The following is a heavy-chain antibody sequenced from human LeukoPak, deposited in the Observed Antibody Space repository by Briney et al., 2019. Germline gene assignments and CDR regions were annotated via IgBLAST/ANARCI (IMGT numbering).Heavy chain of an antibody. Sequence: PGGSLRLSCAAPGFTFSSYGMHWVRQAPGKGLEWVAVISYDGSNKYYADSVKGRFTISRDNSKNTLYLQMNSLRAEDTAVYYCASMDVWGQGTTVTVSS. CDR3: ASMDV. V-gene: IGHV3-30*03. CDR2: ISYDGSNK. J-gene: IGHJ6*02. CDR1: GFTFSSYG.